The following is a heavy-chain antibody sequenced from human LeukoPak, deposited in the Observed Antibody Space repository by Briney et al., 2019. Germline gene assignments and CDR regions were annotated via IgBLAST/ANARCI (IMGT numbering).Heavy chain of an antibody. J-gene: IGHJ4*02. CDR2: ISVYNDKT. CDR1: GYTFTSYG. Sequence: ASVTVSCKASGYTFTSYGISWVRQAPGQGLEWMGWISVYNDKTNYAQKLQGRVTMTTDTSTSTAYMELRSLRSDDTALYYCAREAVAGTSGADYWGQGTLVTVSS. D-gene: IGHD6-19*01. V-gene: IGHV1-18*01. CDR3: AREAVAGTSGADY.